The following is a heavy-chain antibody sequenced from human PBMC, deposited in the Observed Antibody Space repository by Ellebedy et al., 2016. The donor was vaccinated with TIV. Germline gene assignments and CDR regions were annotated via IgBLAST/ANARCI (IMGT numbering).Heavy chain of an antibody. CDR2: IKGKIDGETT. J-gene: IGHJ4*02. D-gene: IGHD4-23*01. V-gene: IGHV3-15*01. CDR3: AAGSRVRDHGWELNDF. CDR1: GFTFNNAW. Sequence: GGSLRLSXVASGFTFNNAWMSWVRQAPGKGLEWVGHIKGKIDGETTDYAAPVKGRFAISRDDSKNTVYLQMNSLKTEDTAVYYCAAGSRVRDHGWELNDFWGQGTLVTVSS.